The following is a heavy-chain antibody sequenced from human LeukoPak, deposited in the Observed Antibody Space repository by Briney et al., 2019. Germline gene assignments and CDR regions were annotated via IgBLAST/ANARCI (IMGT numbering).Heavy chain of an antibody. V-gene: IGHV3-11*06. Sequence: PGGSLRLSCAASGFTFSDYYMSWIRQAPGKGLEWVSYISSSSSYTNYADSVKGRFTISRDKSKNTLYLQMSSLRVEDTAVYYCAMGAIVATIDYWGQGTLVTVSS. D-gene: IGHD5-12*01. CDR1: GFTFSDYY. J-gene: IGHJ4*02. CDR3: AMGAIVATIDY. CDR2: ISSSSSYT.